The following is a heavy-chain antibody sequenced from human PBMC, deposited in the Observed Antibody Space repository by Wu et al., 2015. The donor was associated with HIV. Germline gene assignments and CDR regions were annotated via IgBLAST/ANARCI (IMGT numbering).Heavy chain of an antibody. CDR2: IIPIFGTA. Sequence: QVHLVQSGAEVKKSGSSVKVSCKASGGTFSSYAISWVRQAPGQGLEWMGGIIPIFGTANYAQKFQGRVTITTDESTSTAYMELSSLRSEDTAVYYCARGILSGSYPLYFDYWGQGTLVTVSS. CDR3: ARGILSGSYPLYFDY. CDR1: GGTFSSYA. V-gene: IGHV1-69*05. D-gene: IGHD3-10*01. J-gene: IGHJ4*02.